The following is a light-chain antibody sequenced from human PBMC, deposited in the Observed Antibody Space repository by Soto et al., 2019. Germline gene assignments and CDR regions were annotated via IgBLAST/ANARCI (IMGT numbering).Light chain of an antibody. CDR1: SSNIGAGYD. Sequence: QSVLTQPPSVSGAPGQRLTISCTGSSSNIGAGYDVHWYQQLPGTAPKLLIYANTARPSGVPARFSGSKSGTSASLAINGLQTEDEADYYCAAWDDSLSGWVFGGGTKLTVL. CDR3: AAWDDSLSGWV. J-gene: IGLJ3*02. V-gene: IGLV1-40*01. CDR2: ANT.